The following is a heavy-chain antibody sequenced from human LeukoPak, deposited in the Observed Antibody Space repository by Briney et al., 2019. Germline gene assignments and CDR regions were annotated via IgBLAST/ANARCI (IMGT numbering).Heavy chain of an antibody. V-gene: IGHV4-59*01. Sequence: SETLSLSCTASGGSFSSYYWSWIRQPPGKGLEWIGYIYYSGSTKYNPSLKRRGSISVDTNSNKIPQKQSTGTAAETTVYYYYGGRTNYNPSLKGRDTISVDTSKNQFSLKLSCVTGSDTAVYYCARNLCGGSCYELGYWGQGALVTVSS. J-gene: IGHJ4*02. CDR1: GGSFSSYY. CDR2: IYYSGST. D-gene: IGHD4-23*01. CDR3: YGGRTNYNPSLKGRDTISVDTSKNQFSLKLSCVTGSDTAVYYCARNLCGGSCYELGY.